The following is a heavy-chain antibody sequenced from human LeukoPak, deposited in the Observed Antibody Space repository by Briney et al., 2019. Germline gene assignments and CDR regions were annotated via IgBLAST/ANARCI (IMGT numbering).Heavy chain of an antibody. J-gene: IGHJ4*02. CDR3: ARGARSCGSTSCYSYFDY. V-gene: IGHV1-3*01. Sequence: ASVKVPCKASGYTFTSYAIHWVRQAPGQRLEYMGWNNAGNGDTKYSPEFQGRVSLTRDTSAFTAYMELSSLRSDDTAMYYCARGARSCGSTSCYSYFDYWGQGSLVTVSS. D-gene: IGHD2-2*01. CDR2: NNAGNGDT. CDR1: GYTFTSYA.